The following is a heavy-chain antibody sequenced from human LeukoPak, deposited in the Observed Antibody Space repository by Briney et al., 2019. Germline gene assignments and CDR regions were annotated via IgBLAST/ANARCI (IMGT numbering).Heavy chain of an antibody. CDR2: IYPGDSDT. CDR3: ARPGTPHYYGSGSYYTPYYFDY. J-gene: IGHJ4*02. V-gene: IGHV5-51*01. Sequence: GESLKISCKGSGYSFTNYWIGWVRQMPGKGLGWMGIIYPGDSDTRYSPSFQGQVTISADKSISTAYLQWSSLKDSDTAMYYCARPGTPHYYGSGSYYTPYYFDYWGQGTLVTVSS. CDR1: GYSFTNYW. D-gene: IGHD3-10*01.